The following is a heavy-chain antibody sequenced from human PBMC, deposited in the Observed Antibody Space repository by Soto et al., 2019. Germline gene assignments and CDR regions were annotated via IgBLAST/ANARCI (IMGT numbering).Heavy chain of an antibody. Sequence: PGGSLRLSCAASGFTFSNAWMSWVRQAPGKGLEWVGRIKSKTDGGTTDYAAPVKGRFTISRDDSKNTLYLQMNSLKTEDTAVYYCTTDHEVAAPWDYYYGMDVWGQGTTVTVSS. J-gene: IGHJ6*02. CDR1: GFTFSNAW. V-gene: IGHV3-15*01. CDR3: TTDHEVAAPWDYYYGMDV. D-gene: IGHD6-19*01. CDR2: IKSKTDGGTT.